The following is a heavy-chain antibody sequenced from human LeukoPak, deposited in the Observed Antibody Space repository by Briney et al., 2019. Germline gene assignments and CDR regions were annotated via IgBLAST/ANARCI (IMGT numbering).Heavy chain of an antibody. CDR1: GFTFSDYT. CDR3: AKGFCSGGSCYYHGF. V-gene: IGHV3-21*04. Sequence: PGGSLRLSCAASGFTFSDYTMNWVRLAPGKGLEWVSSISGSSNYIYYADSVKGRFTISRDNSKNTLYLQMNSLRAEDTAVYYCAKGFCSGGSCYYHGFWGQGTLVTVSS. J-gene: IGHJ4*02. D-gene: IGHD2-15*01. CDR2: ISGSSNYI.